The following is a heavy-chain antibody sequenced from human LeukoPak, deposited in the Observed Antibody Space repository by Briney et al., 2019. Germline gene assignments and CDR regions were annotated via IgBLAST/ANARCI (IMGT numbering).Heavy chain of an antibody. J-gene: IGHJ4*02. V-gene: IGHV3-53*01. D-gene: IGHD3-22*01. CDR2: IYSGGST. CDR1: GFTVSSNY. Sequence: PGGSLRLSCAVSGFTVSSNYMSWVRQAPGKGLEWVSVIYSGGSTYHADSVKGRFTFSRDNSKNTLYLQMDRLRAEDTAVYYCARGPYDTSGYSKALDYWGQGTLVTVSS. CDR3: ARGPYDTSGYSKALDY.